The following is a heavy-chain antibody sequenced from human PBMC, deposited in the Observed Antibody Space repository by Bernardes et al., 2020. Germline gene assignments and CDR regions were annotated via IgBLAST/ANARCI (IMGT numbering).Heavy chain of an antibody. J-gene: IGHJ6*02. CDR2: INHSGST. Sequence: SETLSLTCAVYGGSFSGYYWSWIRQPPGKGLEWIGEINHSGSTNYNPSLKSRVTISVDTSKNQFSLKLSSVTTADTAVYYCAYDFWSGYYMNVWGQGTTVTVSS. V-gene: IGHV4-34*01. D-gene: IGHD3-3*01. CDR1: GGSFSGYY. CDR3: AYDFWSGYYMNV.